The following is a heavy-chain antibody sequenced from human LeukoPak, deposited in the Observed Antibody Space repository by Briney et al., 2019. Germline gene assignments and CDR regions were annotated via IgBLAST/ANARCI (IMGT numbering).Heavy chain of an antibody. V-gene: IGHV4-31*03. J-gene: IGHJ4*02. CDR1: GGSISSGGYY. D-gene: IGHD1-26*01. CDR3: ARGSYHFFDY. CDR2: IYYSGST. Sequence: PSQTLSLTCSVSGGSISSGGYYWRWLRQHPGKGLEWVGDIYYSGSTYYNASLKSRVNISVDTSKKQFSLKLSSVTAADTAVYYCARGSYHFFDYWGQGTLVTVPS.